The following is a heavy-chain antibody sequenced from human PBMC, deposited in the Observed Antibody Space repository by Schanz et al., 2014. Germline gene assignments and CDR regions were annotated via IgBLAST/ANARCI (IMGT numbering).Heavy chain of an antibody. CDR1: GFTFSSYA. D-gene: IGHD3-10*01. CDR2: ISGSGGDT. V-gene: IGHV3-23*01. J-gene: IGHJ4*02. CDR3: AKEGTVVSGSPRDY. Sequence: EVQLLESGGGLVQPGGSLRLSCAASGFTFSSYAMSWVRQAPGKGLEWVSAISGSGGDTYYADSVKGRFTLSRDNSKNTLYLQMNSLIVEDTAVYYCAKEGTVVSGSPRDYWGRGTLVTVSS.